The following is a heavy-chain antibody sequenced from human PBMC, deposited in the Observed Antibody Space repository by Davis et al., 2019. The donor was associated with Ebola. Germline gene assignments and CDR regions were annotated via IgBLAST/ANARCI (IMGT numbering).Heavy chain of an antibody. Sequence: GESLKISCAASGFTFSNYAMSWVRQAPGKGLEWVSAISGSGGRTYYADSVKGRFTISRDNSKNTLYLQMNNLRAEDTAVYYCGKDAEVTIYNMDVWGPGTTVTVSS. CDR1: GFTFSNYA. J-gene: IGHJ6*02. CDR2: ISGSGGRT. D-gene: IGHD3-3*01. V-gene: IGHV3-23*01. CDR3: GKDAEVTIYNMDV.